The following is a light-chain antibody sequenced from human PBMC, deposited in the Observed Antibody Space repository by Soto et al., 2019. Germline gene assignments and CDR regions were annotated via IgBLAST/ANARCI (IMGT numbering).Light chain of an antibody. Sequence: DIQMTQSPSTLSASVGDRVTITCRASQSISGWLAWFQQKPGKAPKFLISTASSLEIGVPSRFSGSGSGTEFTLTISSLQPDDFATYYCQQYNPYSPWTFGQGTKVDIK. V-gene: IGKV1-5*03. CDR3: QQYNPYSPWT. CDR1: QSISGW. CDR2: TAS. J-gene: IGKJ1*01.